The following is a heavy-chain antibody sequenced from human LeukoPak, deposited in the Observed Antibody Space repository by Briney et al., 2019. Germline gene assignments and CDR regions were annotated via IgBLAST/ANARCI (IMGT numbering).Heavy chain of an antibody. CDR2: IWYDGSNK. CDR3: ARDPGGGYFDY. D-gene: IGHD3-16*01. CDR1: GFTFSSYG. J-gene: IGHJ4*02. V-gene: IGHV3-33*08. Sequence: GGSLRLSCAASGFTFSSYGMHWVRQAPGKGLEWVAVIWYDGSNKYYADSVKGRFTISRDNSKNTLYLQMNSLRAEDTAVYYCARDPGGGYFDYWGQGTLVTVSS.